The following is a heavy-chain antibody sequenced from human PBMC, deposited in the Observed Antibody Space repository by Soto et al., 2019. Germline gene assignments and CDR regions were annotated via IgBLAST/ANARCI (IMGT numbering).Heavy chain of an antibody. V-gene: IGHV4-30-4*01. J-gene: IGHJ6*02. CDR2: IYYSGSI. CDR3: ARSPGYYYYYAMDV. Sequence: SETLSLTCTVSGGSISSGDYYWSWIRQPPGKGLEWIGYIYYSGSINYNPSLKSRVTISIDTSKSQFSLALISVTAADTAVYYCARSPGYYYYYAMDVWGQGTTVTVSS. CDR1: GGSISSGDYY.